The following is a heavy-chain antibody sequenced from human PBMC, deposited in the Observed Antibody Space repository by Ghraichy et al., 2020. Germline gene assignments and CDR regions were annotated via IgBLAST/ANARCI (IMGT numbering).Heavy chain of an antibody. J-gene: IGHJ6*02. CDR1: GYTFINYD. V-gene: IGHV1-18*01. CDR3: AKAKRSGYYSNYPDYYRMDV. Sequence: ASVKVSFKGFGYTFINYDITWVRQAPGQGLEWMGWISPYSGNTNYAEKFQGRVTMTTETSTSTAYMELRSLRSDDTAVYYCAKAKRSGYYSNYPDYYRMDVWGQGTTVTVSS. CDR2: ISPYSGNT. D-gene: IGHD4-11*01.